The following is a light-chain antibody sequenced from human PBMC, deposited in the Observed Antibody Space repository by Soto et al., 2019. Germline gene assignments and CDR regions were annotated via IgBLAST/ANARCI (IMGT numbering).Light chain of an antibody. CDR3: SSYTSSSTLV. J-gene: IGLJ3*02. Sequence: QSALTQPPSASGSPGQSVTISCTGTGSDVGGYKYVSWYQQHPGNAPKLIIYEVNKRPSGVPDRFSGSKSGNTASLTVSGLQAEDEADYYCSSYTSSSTLVFGGGTKLTVL. V-gene: IGLV2-8*01. CDR1: GSDVGGYKY. CDR2: EVN.